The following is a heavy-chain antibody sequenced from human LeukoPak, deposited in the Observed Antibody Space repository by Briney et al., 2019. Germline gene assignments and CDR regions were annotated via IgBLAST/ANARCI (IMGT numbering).Heavy chain of an antibody. V-gene: IGHV4-59*08. D-gene: IGHD3-9*01. CDR2: ISYSGST. Sequence: SETLSLTCTVSGGSISNYYWSWIRQPPGKGLEWIGYISYSGSTNYNPSLKSRVTISVDTSKNQFSLKLSSVTAADTAVYYCARSPDILTGENFDYWGQGTLVTVSS. CDR3: ARSPDILTGENFDY. J-gene: IGHJ4*02. CDR1: GGSISNYY.